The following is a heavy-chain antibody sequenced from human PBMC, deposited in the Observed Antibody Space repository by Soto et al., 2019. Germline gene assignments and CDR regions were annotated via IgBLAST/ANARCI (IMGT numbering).Heavy chain of an antibody. V-gene: IGHV2-5*02. CDR3: ARLYGGGYFAY. D-gene: IGHD1-26*01. CDR2: IYWDDDQ. J-gene: IGHJ4*02. CDR1: GFSLSINGVG. Sequence: QITLKESGPPLVKPTQTLTLTCTFSGFSLSINGVGVGWIRQPPGRALEWLAHIYWDDDQRYSPSLKSRRTITKDSSKRQVVLTMTNMSPVDTATYYCARLYGGGYFAYWGQGILVTVSS.